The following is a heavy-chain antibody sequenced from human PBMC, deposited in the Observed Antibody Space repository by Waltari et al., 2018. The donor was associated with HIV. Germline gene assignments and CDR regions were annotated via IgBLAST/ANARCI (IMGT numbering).Heavy chain of an antibody. CDR3: ARGIRSGSSQRTGNWFDP. V-gene: IGHV4-61*02. CDR1: GGSISSGSYY. Sequence: QVQLQESGPGLVKPSQTLSLTCTVSGGSISSGSYYWSWIRQPAGKGLAWIGRIYTSGSTNYNPSLKSRVTISVDTSKNQFSLKLSSVTAADTAVYYCARGIRSGSSQRTGNWFDPWGQGTLVTVSS. J-gene: IGHJ5*02. CDR2: IYTSGST. D-gene: IGHD1-26*01.